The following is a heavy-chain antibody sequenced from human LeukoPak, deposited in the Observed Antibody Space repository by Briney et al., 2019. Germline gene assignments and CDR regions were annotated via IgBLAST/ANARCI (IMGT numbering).Heavy chain of an antibody. CDR1: GFTFSSYA. CDR2: ISYDGSNK. V-gene: IGHV3-30*04. D-gene: IGHD3-10*01. J-gene: IGHJ4*02. Sequence: PGGSLRLSCAASGFTFSSYAMSWVRQAPGKGLEWVAVISYDGSNKYYADSVKGRFTISRDNSKNTLYLQMNSLRAEDTAVYYCARDWGDVNFDYWGQGTLVTVSS. CDR3: ARDWGDVNFDY.